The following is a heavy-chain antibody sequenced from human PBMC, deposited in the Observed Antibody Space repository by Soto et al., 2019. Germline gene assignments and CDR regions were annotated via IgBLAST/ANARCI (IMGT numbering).Heavy chain of an antibody. D-gene: IGHD2-2*01. CDR2: IYYSGNT. V-gene: IGHV4-59*01. CDR1: GDSISSYY. CDR3: SRGGSRWGGTMSTEDY. J-gene: IGHJ4*02. Sequence: QVQLHESGPRLVKPSETLSLTCTVSGDSISSYYWSWIRQPPGKGLEWIGYIYYSGNTNYNPSLKTRLAISIDSSKNQFSLRLTSVTAGDTAVYYCSRGGSRWGGTMSTEDYWGQGILVTVSS.